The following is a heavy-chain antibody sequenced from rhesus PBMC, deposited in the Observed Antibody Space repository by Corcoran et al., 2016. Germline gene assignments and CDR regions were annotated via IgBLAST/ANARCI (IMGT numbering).Heavy chain of an antibody. V-gene: IGHV4S10*01. CDR3: ARDRRWYYNIWTGENYFDY. CDR1: GGSISDSYR. CDR2: IYGSITST. J-gene: IGHJ4*01. Sequence: QVQLQESGPGVVKPSETLSLTCAVSGGSISDSYRWSCIRQPPGKGLEWIGYIYGSITSTNYNPSLKSRVTISKDTSKNQFSLKLSSVTAADTAVYYCARDRRWYYNIWTGENYFDYWGQGVLVTVSS. D-gene: IGHD3-3*01.